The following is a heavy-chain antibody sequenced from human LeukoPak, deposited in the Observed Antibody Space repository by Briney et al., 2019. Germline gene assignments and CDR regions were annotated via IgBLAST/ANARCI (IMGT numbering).Heavy chain of an antibody. D-gene: IGHD3-22*01. V-gene: IGHV4-59*01. J-gene: IGHJ6*03. CDR1: GGSISSYY. Sequence: SETLSLTCTVSGGSISSYYWSWIRQPPGKGLEWIGYIYYSGSTNYNPSLKSRVTISVDTSKNQFSLKLSSVTAADTAVYYCARDRRDSSGSHYYYYMDVWGKGTTVTVSS. CDR2: IYYSGST. CDR3: ARDRRDSSGSHYYYYMDV.